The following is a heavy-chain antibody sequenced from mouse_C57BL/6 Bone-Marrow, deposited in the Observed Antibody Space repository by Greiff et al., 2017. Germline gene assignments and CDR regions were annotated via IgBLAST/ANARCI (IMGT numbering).Heavy chain of an antibody. CDR3: ARSIGLICYGNSYYFDY. CDR2: IDPSDSYT. D-gene: IGHD2-1*01. Sequence: QVQLQQPGAELVMPGASVKLSCKASGYTFTSYWMHWVKQRPGQGLEWIGEIDPSDSYTNYNQKFKGKYTLTVDKSSRTDYMQRSGLTSEDSAVYYCARSIGLICYGNSYYFDYWGQGTTLTVSS. V-gene: IGHV1-69*01. CDR1: GYTFTSYW. J-gene: IGHJ2*01.